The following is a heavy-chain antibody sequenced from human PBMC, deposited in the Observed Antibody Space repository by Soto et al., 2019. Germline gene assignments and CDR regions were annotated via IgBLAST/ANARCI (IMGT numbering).Heavy chain of an antibody. CDR1: GGSISSSSYY. D-gene: IGHD3-22*01. Sequence: SETLSLTCTVSGGSISSSSYYWGWIRQPPGKGLEWIGSIYYSGSTYYNPSLKSRVTISVGTSKNQFSLKLSSVTAADTAVYYCARYYYDSSGYYSPYYYYYYGMDVWGQGTTVTVSS. V-gene: IGHV4-39*01. J-gene: IGHJ6*02. CDR2: IYYSGST. CDR3: ARYYYDSSGYYSPYYYYYYGMDV.